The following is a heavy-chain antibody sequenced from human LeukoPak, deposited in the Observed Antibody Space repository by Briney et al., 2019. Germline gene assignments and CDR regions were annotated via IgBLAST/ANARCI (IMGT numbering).Heavy chain of an antibody. J-gene: IGHJ4*02. Sequence: SETLSLTCAVYGGSFSGYYWSWIRQPPGKGLEWIGEINHSGSTNYNPSLKSRVTISVDTSKNQFSLHLHSVTPDDTAVYYCARTLSEMHFDYWGQGSLVTVTS. V-gene: IGHV4-34*01. CDR2: INHSGST. CDR3: ARTLSEMHFDY. D-gene: IGHD5-24*01. CDR1: GGSFSGYY.